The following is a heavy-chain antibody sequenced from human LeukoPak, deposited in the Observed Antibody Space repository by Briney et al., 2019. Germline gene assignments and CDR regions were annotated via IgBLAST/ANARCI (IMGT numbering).Heavy chain of an antibody. J-gene: IGHJ4*02. Sequence: PGGSLRLSCAASGFTFDDYGMSWVRQAPGKGLEWVSGINWNGGSTGYADSVKGRFTISRDNAKNSLYLQMNSLRAEDTALYHCARSPDYYDSSGYYPLDYWGQGTLVTVSS. V-gene: IGHV3-20*01. CDR1: GFTFDDYG. CDR3: ARSPDYYDSSGYYPLDY. CDR2: INWNGGST. D-gene: IGHD3-22*01.